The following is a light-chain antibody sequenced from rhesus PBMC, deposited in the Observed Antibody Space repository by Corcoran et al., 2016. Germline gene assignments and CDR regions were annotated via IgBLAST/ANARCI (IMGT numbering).Light chain of an antibody. J-gene: IGKJ4*01. CDR3: QNGYNTPLT. V-gene: IGKV1-74*01. Sequence: DIQMTQSPSSLSASVGDRVTITCRASENVNHYLNWYQQKPGKAPKLLTSKASPLQSGVPSRFRGIGSRTDYTFTISSLQPEVVATYYGQNGYNTPLTFGGGTKVGIK. CDR1: ENVNHY. CDR2: KAS.